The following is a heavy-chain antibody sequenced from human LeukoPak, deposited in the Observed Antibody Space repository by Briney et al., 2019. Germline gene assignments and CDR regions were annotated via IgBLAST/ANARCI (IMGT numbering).Heavy chain of an antibody. CDR2: ISGSGGTA. V-gene: IGHV3-23*01. Sequence: GGSLRLSCAASGFTFSDYYMSWIRQAPGKGLEWVSTISGSGGTALYADSVKGRFTISRDNSKNTLYLQMNSLRVEDTAVYHCAKGHGSPAYYYYMDVWGKGTTVTVSS. CDR3: AKGHGSPAYYYYMDV. D-gene: IGHD5-24*01. J-gene: IGHJ6*03. CDR1: GFTFSDYY.